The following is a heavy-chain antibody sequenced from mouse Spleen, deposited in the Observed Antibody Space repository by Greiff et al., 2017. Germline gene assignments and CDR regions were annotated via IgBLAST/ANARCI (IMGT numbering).Heavy chain of an antibody. CDR1: GFTFSSYA. J-gene: IGHJ2*01. CDR3: ARGTLFDY. D-gene: IGHD3-1*01. V-gene: IGHV5-9-3*01. CDR2: ISSGGGNT. Sequence: EVQGVESGGGLVKLGGSLKLSCAASGFTFSSYAMSWVRQTPEKRLEWVATISSGGGNTYYPDSVKGRFTISRDNAKNTLYLQMSSLKSEDTAMYYCARGTLFDYWGQGTTLTVSS.